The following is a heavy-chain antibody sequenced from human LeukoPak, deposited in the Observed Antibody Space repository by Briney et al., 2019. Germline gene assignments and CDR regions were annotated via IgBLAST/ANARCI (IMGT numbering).Heavy chain of an antibody. D-gene: IGHD6-19*01. CDR2: INHSGST. CDR1: GGSFSGYY. CDR3: ARGIAVAGTPRLRYFDL. V-gene: IGHV4-34*01. J-gene: IGHJ2*01. Sequence: SETLSLTCAVYGGSFSGYYWSWIHQPPGKGLEWIGEINHSGSTNYNPSLKSRVTISVDTSKNQFSLKLSSVTAADTAVYYCARGIAVAGTPRLRYFDLWGRGTLVTVSS.